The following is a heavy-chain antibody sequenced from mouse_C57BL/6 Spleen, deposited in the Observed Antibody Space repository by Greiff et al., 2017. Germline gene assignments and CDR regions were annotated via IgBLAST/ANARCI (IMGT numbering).Heavy chain of an antibody. J-gene: IGHJ2*01. CDR1: GYTFTDYY. Sequence: EVQLQQSGPELVKPGASVKISCKASGYTFTDYYMNWVKQSHGKSLEWIGDINPNNGGTSYNQKFKGKATLTVDKSSSTAYMELRSLTSEDSAVYYCARVPDYYGSSFDDWGQGTTLTVSS. V-gene: IGHV1-26*01. D-gene: IGHD1-1*01. CDR2: INPNNGGT. CDR3: ARVPDYYGSSFDD.